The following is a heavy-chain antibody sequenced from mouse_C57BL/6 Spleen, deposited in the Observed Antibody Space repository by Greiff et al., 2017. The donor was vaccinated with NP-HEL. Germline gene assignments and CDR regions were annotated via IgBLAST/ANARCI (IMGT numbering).Heavy chain of an antibody. J-gene: IGHJ1*03. D-gene: IGHD1-1*01. CDR2: IYPGSGNT. Sequence: VQLQQSGAELVRPGASVKLSCKASGYTFTDYYINWVKQRPGQGLEWIARIYPGSGNTYYNEKFKGKATLTAEKSSSTAYMQLSSLTSEDSAVYFCARSDYYGSSWYFDVWGTGTTVTVSS. V-gene: IGHV1-76*01. CDR3: ARSDYYGSSWYFDV. CDR1: GYTFTDYY.